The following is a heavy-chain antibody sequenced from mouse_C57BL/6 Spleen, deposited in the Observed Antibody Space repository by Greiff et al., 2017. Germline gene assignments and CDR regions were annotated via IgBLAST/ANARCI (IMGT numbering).Heavy chain of an antibody. CDR1: GYSITSGYD. J-gene: IGHJ3*01. V-gene: IGHV3-1*01. D-gene: IGHD2-1*01. CDR3: ARSGNYVWFAY. CDR2: ISYSGST. Sequence: EVQLQQSGPGMVKPSQSLSLTCTVTGYSITSGYDWHWIRHFPGNKLEWMGYISYSGSTNYNPSLKSRISITHDTSKNHFFLKLNSVTTEDTATYYCARSGNYVWFAYWGQGTLVTVSA.